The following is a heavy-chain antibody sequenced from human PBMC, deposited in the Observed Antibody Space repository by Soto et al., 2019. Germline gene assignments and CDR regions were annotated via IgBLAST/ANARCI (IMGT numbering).Heavy chain of an antibody. CDR1: GYSFTSYW. Sequence: PGESLKISCKGSGYSFTSYWISWVRQMPGKGLEWMGIIYPGDSGTRYNPSFQGQVTISVDKSTSTAYLEWNSLKASDTAIYYCARPEIPTRSNDYDYPFDLWGQGTLVTVSS. CDR3: ARPEIPTRSNDYDYPFDL. D-gene: IGHD3-22*01. J-gene: IGHJ5*02. V-gene: IGHV5-51*01. CDR2: IYPGDSGT.